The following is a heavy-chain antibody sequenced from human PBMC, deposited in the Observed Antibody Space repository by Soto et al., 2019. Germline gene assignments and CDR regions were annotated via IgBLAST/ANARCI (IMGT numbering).Heavy chain of an antibody. Sequence: SETLSLTCTVSGGSISSGAYYWSWIRQPPGKGLEWVGYIYYSGSTYYNPSLKSRVTISVDTSKNQFSLKLSSVTAADMAVYYCARGRRYCSGGSCYSWFDPWGQGTLVTVSS. D-gene: IGHD2-15*01. CDR1: GGSISSGAYY. CDR3: ARGRRYCSGGSCYSWFDP. CDR2: IYYSGST. J-gene: IGHJ5*02. V-gene: IGHV4-30-4*01.